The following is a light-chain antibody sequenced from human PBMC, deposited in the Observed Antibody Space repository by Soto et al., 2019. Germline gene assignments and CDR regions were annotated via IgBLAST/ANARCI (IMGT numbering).Light chain of an antibody. CDR2: RNN. Sequence: QSVLTQPPSASGTPGERVTISCSGSSSNIGSHYVYWYQQLPGTAPKLLIYRNNQRPSGVPDRFSGSKSGTSPSLAISGLRSEDEADYYCAAWDDSLSGVVFGGGTKLTVL. CDR3: AAWDDSLSGVV. CDR1: SSNIGSHY. V-gene: IGLV1-47*01. J-gene: IGLJ2*01.